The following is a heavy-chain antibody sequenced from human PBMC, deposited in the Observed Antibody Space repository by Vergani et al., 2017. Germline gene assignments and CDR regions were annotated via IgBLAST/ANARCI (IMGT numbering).Heavy chain of an antibody. V-gene: IGHV4-61*02. CDR2: IYTSGST. CDR1: GGSISSGSYY. CDR3: HVPGIAVAGMGEIDY. J-gene: IGHJ4*02. D-gene: IGHD6-19*01. Sequence: QVQLQESGPGLVKPSQTLSLTCTVSGGSISSGSYYWSWIRQPAGKGLEWIGRIYTSGSTNYNPSLKSRVTISVETSKNQFSLKLSSVTAADTAVYYCHVPGIAVAGMGEIDYWGQGTLVTVSS.